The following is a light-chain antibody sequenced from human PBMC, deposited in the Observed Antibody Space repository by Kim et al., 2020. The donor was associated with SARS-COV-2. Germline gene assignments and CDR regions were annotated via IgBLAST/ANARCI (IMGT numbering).Light chain of an antibody. Sequence: VSLGGKDPLSRRARVTVVGKFDWYKRRTGQAPRLLTYNASPRATDVPARCSGAGSGTEFTLTISRVRCEDFVVYYCQQFNNRGLTFGGGTKMDIK. CDR3: QQFNNRGLT. V-gene: IGKV3-15*01. CDR1: VTVVGK. J-gene: IGKJ4*01. CDR2: NAS.